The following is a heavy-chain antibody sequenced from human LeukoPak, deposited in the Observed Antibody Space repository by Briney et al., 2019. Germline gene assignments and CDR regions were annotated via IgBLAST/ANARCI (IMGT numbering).Heavy chain of an antibody. J-gene: IGHJ4*02. CDR1: GYTFTSYD. CDR3: AREGLDY. Sequence: ASVKVSCKASGYTFTSYDINWVRQATGQGLEWMGYMNPNSGNTVYAQKFQGRITITSSTSINTAYMELSSLRFEDTAVYYCAREGLDYWGQGTLVTVSS. CDR2: MNPNSGNT. V-gene: IGHV1-8*03.